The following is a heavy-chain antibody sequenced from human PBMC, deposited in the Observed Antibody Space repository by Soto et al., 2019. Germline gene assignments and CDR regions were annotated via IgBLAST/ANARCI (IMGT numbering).Heavy chain of an antibody. CDR2: IIPIFGTA. D-gene: IGHD2-2*02. J-gene: IGHJ6*02. CDR1: GGTFSSYA. Sequence: SEKVSCKASGGTFSSYAISWVRQAPGQGLEWMGGIIPIFGTANYAQKFQGRVTITADESTSTAYMELSSLRSEDTAVYYCAVLRRIVPAAIRGGEWDYYYGMDVRG. CDR3: AVLRRIVPAAIRGGEWDYYYGMDV. V-gene: IGHV1-69*13.